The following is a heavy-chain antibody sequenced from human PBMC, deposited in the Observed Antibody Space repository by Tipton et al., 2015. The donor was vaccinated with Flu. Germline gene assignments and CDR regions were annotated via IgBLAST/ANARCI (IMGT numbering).Heavy chain of an antibody. Sequence: TLSLTCAVSGYSIRSGYYWGWIRQPPGKGLEWIGSISHSGTTSYNPSLKSRVTISVDTSKNQFSLKVTSLTAADTAVYYCASGSGNVNAYLDSWGRGTLVTVSS. CDR2: ISHSGTT. CDR3: ASGSGNVNAYLDS. D-gene: IGHD6-19*01. V-gene: IGHV4-38-2*01. CDR1: GYSIRSGYY. J-gene: IGHJ4*02.